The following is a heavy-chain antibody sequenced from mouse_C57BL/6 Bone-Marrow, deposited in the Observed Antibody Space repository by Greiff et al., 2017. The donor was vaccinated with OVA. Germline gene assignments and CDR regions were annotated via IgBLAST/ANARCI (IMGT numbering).Heavy chain of an antibody. D-gene: IGHD1-1*01. V-gene: IGHV8-12*01. J-gene: IGHJ4*01. Sequence: QVTLKESGPGILQSSQTLSLTCSFFGFSLSTSGMGVSWIRQPSGKGLEWLAHIYWDDDKRYNPSLKSRLTISKDTSRNQVFLKITSVDTADTATYYCARRPLYGSSSGYAMDYWGQGTSVTVSS. CDR2: IYWDDDK. CDR3: ARRPLYGSSSGYAMDY. CDR1: GFSLSTSGMG.